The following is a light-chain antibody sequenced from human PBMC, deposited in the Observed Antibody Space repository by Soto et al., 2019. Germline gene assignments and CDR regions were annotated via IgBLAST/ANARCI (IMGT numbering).Light chain of an antibody. J-gene: IGLJ3*02. CDR3: SSYTTTTRL. Sequence: QSALTQPASVSGSPGQSITISCTGTSSDIGSNNYVSWFQQRPGKAPTLIIYEVSNRLSGVSTHFSGSKSGNTASLTISGLLPEDEAKYYCSSYTTTTRLFGGGTKLTVL. V-gene: IGLV2-14*01. CDR1: SSDIGSNNY. CDR2: EVS.